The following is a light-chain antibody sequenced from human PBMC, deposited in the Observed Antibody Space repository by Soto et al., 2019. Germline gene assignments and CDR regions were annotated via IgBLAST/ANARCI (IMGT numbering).Light chain of an antibody. CDR3: AAWDDSLNGYV. V-gene: IGLV1-44*01. CDR2: SNN. Sequence: QSALTQPPSASGTPGRRVVISCSGSSSNIGSNTVNLYQQLPGTAPKLLIYSNNHRPSGVPDRFSGSKSGTSASLAISGLQSDDEADYYCAAWDDSLNGYVFATGTKVTVL. CDR1: SSNIGSNT. J-gene: IGLJ1*01.